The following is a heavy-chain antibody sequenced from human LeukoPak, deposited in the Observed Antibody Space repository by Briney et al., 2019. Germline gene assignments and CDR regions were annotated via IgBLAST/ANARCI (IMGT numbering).Heavy chain of an antibody. CDR3: TRQENYDILTGHMDV. J-gene: IGHJ6*03. Sequence: GGSLRLSCAASGFTFSGSAMHWVRQASGKGLEWLGRIRSKANSYATAYAASVKGSFTISRDDSKNTAYLQMNSLKTEDTAVYYCTRQENYDILTGHMDVWGKGTTVTVSS. V-gene: IGHV3-73*01. CDR1: GFTFSGSA. CDR2: IRSKANSYAT. D-gene: IGHD3-9*01.